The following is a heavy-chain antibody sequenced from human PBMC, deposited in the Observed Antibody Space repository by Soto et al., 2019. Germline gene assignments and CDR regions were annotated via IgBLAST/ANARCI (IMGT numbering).Heavy chain of an antibody. CDR1: GYTFTSYY. CDR3: ARALTGYSFFDY. CDR2: IYPSGGST. Sequence: ASVKVSCKASGYTFTSYYMNWVRQAPGQGLEWMGIIYPSGGSTSYAQKFQGRVTMTRDTSTRTVYMELSSLRSEDTAVYFCARALTGYSFFDYCGQGTLVTVSS. V-gene: IGHV1-46*03. J-gene: IGHJ4*02. D-gene: IGHD3-9*01.